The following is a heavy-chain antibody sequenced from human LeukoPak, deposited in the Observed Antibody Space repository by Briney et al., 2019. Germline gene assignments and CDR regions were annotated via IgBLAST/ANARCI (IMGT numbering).Heavy chain of an antibody. CDR1: GYTFTSYD. D-gene: IGHD6-19*01. CDR2: MNPNSGNT. J-gene: IGHJ6*02. Sequence: ASVKVSCKASGYTFTSYDINWVRQATGQGLEWMGWMNPNSGNTGYAQKFQGRVTMTRNTSISTAYMELSSLRSVDTAVYYCAREGSSAVAGSWGIYYYYGMDVWGQGTTVTVSS. CDR3: AREGSSAVAGSWGIYYYYGMDV. V-gene: IGHV1-8*01.